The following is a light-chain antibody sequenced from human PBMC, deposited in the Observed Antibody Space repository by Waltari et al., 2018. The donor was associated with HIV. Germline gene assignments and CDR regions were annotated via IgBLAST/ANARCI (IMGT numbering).Light chain of an antibody. V-gene: IGLV1-47*01. CDR1: SSHIGSNY. Sequence: QSVLTQPPSASGTPGQRVTISCSGSSSHIGSNYVYWYQQLPGTAPKLLIYLRDQRPSGVPDRFSESKSGTSASLAISGLRSEDEAEYYCAAWDDSLSATVFGGGTKLTVL. CDR3: AAWDDSLSATV. CDR2: LRD. J-gene: IGLJ2*01.